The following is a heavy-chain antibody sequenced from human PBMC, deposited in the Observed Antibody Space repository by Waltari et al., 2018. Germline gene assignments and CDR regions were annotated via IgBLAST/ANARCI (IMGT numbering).Heavy chain of an antibody. V-gene: IGHV4-4*07. CDR1: GGSIRSYY. J-gene: IGHJ3*02. CDR3: ARDSPPEQDAFDI. Sequence: QVQLQESGPGLVKPSATLSLTCTVSGGSIRSYYWSWIRQPAGKGLEWIWRIYTSGSTNYNPSLKSRVTMSVDTSKNQFSLKLSSVTAADTAVYYCARDSPPEQDAFDIWGQGTMVTVSS. CDR2: IYTSGST.